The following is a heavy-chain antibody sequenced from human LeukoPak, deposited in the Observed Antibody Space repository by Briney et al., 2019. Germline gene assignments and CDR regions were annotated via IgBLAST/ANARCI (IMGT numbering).Heavy chain of an antibody. CDR3: ARDSADCSGGSCYSAEYFQH. CDR2: ISAYNGNT. Sequence: ASVKVSCKASGYTFNNYGISWVRQAPGQGPEWMGRISAYNGNTNYAQEVQGRVTMTTDTSTSTAYMELRNLTSDDTAVYYCARDSADCSGGSCYSAEYFQHWGQGTLVTVSS. J-gene: IGHJ1*01. V-gene: IGHV1-18*01. D-gene: IGHD2-15*01. CDR1: GYTFNNYG.